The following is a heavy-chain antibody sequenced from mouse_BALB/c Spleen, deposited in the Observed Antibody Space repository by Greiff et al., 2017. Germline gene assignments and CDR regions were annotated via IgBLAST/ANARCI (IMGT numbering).Heavy chain of an antibody. V-gene: IGHV2-9*02. Sequence: VNVLESGPGLVAPSQSLSISCTVSGFSLTSYGVHWVRQPSGKGLEWLGVIWAGGRTTYNSALMSRLSISKDNSKSQVFLKMNSLQTDDTAMYYCARAFYGRSPYFDYWGQGTTLTVSS. CDR2: IWAGGRT. D-gene: IGHD1-2*01. CDR3: ARAFYGRSPYFDY. CDR1: GFSLTSYG. J-gene: IGHJ2*01.